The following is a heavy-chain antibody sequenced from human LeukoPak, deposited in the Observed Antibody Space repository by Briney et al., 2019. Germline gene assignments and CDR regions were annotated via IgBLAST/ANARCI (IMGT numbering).Heavy chain of an antibody. D-gene: IGHD6-13*01. CDR2: INPNSGGT. Sequence: GASVKVSCKASEYTFTGDYMHWVRQAPGQGLEWMGWINPNSGGTNYAQKFQGRVTMTRDTSISTAYMGLSRLRSDDTAVYYCARSGSSWYFGPHYYMDVWGKGTTVTVSS. V-gene: IGHV1-2*02. CDR3: ARSGSSWYFGPHYYMDV. J-gene: IGHJ6*03. CDR1: EYTFTGDY.